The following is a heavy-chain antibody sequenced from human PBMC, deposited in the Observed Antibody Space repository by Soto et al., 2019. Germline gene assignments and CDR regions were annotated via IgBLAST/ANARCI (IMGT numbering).Heavy chain of an antibody. V-gene: IGHV5-51*01. J-gene: IGHJ6*02. Sequence: GESLKISCKGSGYSFSGYWIAWVRQMPGKGLEWMGIIYPGGSDTRYSPSFQGQVTISADKSISTAYLQWSSLKASDTAMYYCARAAPTYYYYGLDVWGQGTTVTVSS. CDR2: IYPGGSDT. CDR1: GYSFSGYW. CDR3: ARAAPTYYYYGLDV. D-gene: IGHD6-6*01.